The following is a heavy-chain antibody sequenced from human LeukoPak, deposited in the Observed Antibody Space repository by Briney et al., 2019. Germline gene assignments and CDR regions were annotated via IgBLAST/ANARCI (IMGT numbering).Heavy chain of an antibody. Sequence: SQTLSLTCTVSGGSISSGSYYWSWIRQPAWKGLEWIGRIYTSGSTNYNPSLKSRVTISVDTSKNQFSLKLSSVTAADTAVYYCARGAVRVVPAAKDWFDPWGQGTLGTVSS. CDR2: IYTSGST. CDR3: ARGAVRVVPAAKDWFDP. J-gene: IGHJ5*02. D-gene: IGHD2-2*01. V-gene: IGHV4-61*02. CDR1: GGSISSGSYY.